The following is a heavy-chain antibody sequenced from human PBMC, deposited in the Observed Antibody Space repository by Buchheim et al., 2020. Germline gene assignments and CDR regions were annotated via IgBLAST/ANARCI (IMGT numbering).Heavy chain of an antibody. CDR3: ARVRFLEWLSKGMFDY. J-gene: IGHJ4*02. V-gene: IGHV3-7*01. CDR2: IKQDGSEK. CDR1: GFTFSSYW. D-gene: IGHD3-3*01. Sequence: EVQLVESGGGLVQPGGSLRLSCAASGFTFSSYWMGWVRQAPGKGLEWVANIKQDGSEKYYVDSVKGRFTISRDNAKNSLYLQMNSLRAEDTAVYYCARVRFLEWLSKGMFDYWGQGTL.